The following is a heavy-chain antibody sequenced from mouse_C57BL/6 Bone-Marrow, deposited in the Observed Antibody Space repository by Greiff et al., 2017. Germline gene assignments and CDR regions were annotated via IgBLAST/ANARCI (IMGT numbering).Heavy chain of an antibody. V-gene: IGHV5-17*01. Sequence: EVKLMESGAGLVKPGASLKLSCAASGFTFSDYGMHWVRQAPEKGLEWVAYISSGSSTIYYADTVKGRFTFSRDNAKNTLFLQVTSVGSEDTAMYYCARDYGSSFDYWGQGTTLTVSS. CDR3: ARDYGSSFDY. CDR1: GFTFSDYG. CDR2: ISSGSSTI. J-gene: IGHJ2*01. D-gene: IGHD1-1*01.